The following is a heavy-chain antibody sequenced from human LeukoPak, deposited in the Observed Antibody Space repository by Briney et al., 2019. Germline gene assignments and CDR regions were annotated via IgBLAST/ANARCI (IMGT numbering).Heavy chain of an antibody. D-gene: IGHD6-13*01. CDR1: GGSISSYY. V-gene: IGHV4-59*01. CDR3: ARSSTTYYYYYMDV. Sequence: SETLSLTCTVSGGSISSYYWSWIRRPPGKGLEWIGYIYYSGSTNYNPSLKSRVTISVDTSKNQFSLKLSSVTAADTAVYYCARSSTTYYYYYMDVWGKGTTVTVSS. CDR2: IYYSGST. J-gene: IGHJ6*03.